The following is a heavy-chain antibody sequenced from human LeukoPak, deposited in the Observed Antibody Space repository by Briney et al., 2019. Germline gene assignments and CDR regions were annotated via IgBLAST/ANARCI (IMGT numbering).Heavy chain of an antibody. D-gene: IGHD5-12*01. CDR2: ISGRAYST. CDR3: AKEAGYSGYDYPDF. Sequence: GGSLLLACAASGFTISSYAMSWVRQAPGKGLEWVSGISGRAYSTYYADSVKGRFTISRDNSKNTLYLQMNSLRAEDTAVDYCAKEAGYSGYDYPDFWGQGNLVTVSS. J-gene: IGHJ4*01. V-gene: IGHV3-23*01. CDR1: GFTISSYA.